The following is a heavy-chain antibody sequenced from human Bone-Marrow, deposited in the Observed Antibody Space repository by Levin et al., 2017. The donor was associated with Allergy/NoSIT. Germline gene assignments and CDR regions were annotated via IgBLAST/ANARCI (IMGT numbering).Heavy chain of an antibody. J-gene: IGHJ4*02. CDR3: TRDLVCGSGTRGTPNFDY. CDR1: GFTFGDYA. CDR2: IRSKAYGGTT. V-gene: IGHV3-49*03. D-gene: IGHD3-10*01. Sequence: GESLKISCTASGFTFGDYAMSWFRQAPGKGLEWVGFIRSKAYGGTTEYAASVKGRFTISRDDSKSIAYLQMNSLKTEDTAVYYCTRDLVCGSGTRGTPNFDYWGQGTLVTVSS.